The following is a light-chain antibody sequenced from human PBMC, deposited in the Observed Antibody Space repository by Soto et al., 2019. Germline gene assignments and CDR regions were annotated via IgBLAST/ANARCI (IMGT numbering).Light chain of an antibody. CDR1: QSISSY. CDR3: QQGYSTPLT. CDR2: AAS. Sequence: DIQMTQSPSSLSASVGDRVTITCRASQSISSYLNWYQQKPGKAPKLLIYAASSLQSGVPSRFSGSGSGTEFTLTISRLHPEDFATYYCQQGYSTPLTFGGGTKVEIK. J-gene: IGKJ4*01. V-gene: IGKV1-39*01.